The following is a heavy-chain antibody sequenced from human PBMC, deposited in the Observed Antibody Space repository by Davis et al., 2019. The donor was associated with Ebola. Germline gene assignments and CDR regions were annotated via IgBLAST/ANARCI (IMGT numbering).Heavy chain of an antibody. Sequence: PGGSLRLSCAASGFTVSSNYMSWVRQAPGKGLEWVSVIYSGGSTYYADSVKGRFTISRHNSKNTLYLQMNSLRAEDTAVYYCASQRYCSSTSCYIHYYYMDVWGKGTTVTVSS. CDR1: GFTVSSNY. V-gene: IGHV3-53*04. CDR2: IYSGGST. J-gene: IGHJ6*03. D-gene: IGHD2-2*02. CDR3: ASQRYCSSTSCYIHYYYMDV.